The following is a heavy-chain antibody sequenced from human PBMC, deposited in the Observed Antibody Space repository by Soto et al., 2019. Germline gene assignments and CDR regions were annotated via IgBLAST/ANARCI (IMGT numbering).Heavy chain of an antibody. J-gene: IGHJ4*02. CDR1: GFTFSSYA. Sequence: EVQLLESGGALVQPGGSLRLSCAASGFTFSSYAMSWVRQAPGKGLEWVSAITGSGGSTYYADSVKGRFTISRDNPKKALYLQMNSLKAEDTAVDYCATPLFSGYDLGCFDHWGQGTLVTVSS. V-gene: IGHV3-23*01. CDR3: ATPLFSGYDLGCFDH. CDR2: ITGSGGST. D-gene: IGHD5-12*01.